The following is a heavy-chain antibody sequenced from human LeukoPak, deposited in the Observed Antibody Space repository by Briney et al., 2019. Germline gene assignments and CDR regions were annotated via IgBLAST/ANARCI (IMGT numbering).Heavy chain of an antibody. CDR1: GFTVSSND. V-gene: IGHV3-66*01. J-gene: IGHJ4*02. CDR3: AADWPLDY. D-gene: IGHD3/OR15-3a*01. CDR2: IHIGNST. Sequence: PGGSLRLSCAASGFTVSSNDMNWVRQAPGKGLEWVSIIHIGNSTYYADSVKGRFTTSRDNSKNTRYLQMNSLRAEDTAVYYCAADWPLDYWGQGTLVTVSS.